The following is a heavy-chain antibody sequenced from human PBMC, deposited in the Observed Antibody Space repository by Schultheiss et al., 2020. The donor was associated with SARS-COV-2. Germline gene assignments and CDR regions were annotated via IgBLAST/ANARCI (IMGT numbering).Heavy chain of an antibody. Sequence: GGSLRLSCAASGFTFDDYAMHWVRQAPGKGLEWVSGINSDGSSTSYADSVKGRFTISRDNSKNTVFLQMNSLRDEDTAVYYCAREKSTVTMREFDYWGQGTLVTVSS. CDR1: GFTFDDYA. D-gene: IGHD4-17*01. CDR3: AREKSTVTMREFDY. V-gene: IGHV3-74*01. CDR2: INSDGSST. J-gene: IGHJ4*02.